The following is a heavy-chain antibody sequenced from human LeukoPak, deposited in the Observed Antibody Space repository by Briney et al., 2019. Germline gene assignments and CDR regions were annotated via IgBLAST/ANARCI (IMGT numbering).Heavy chain of an antibody. V-gene: IGHV3-23*01. J-gene: IGHJ1*01. Sequence: GGSLRLSCTTSGFTFKNYAMTWVRQAPGKGLEWVSAIYPHGDPYYADSVKGRFTISRDNSKNTLYLQMNSLRAEDTAVYYCAKAARDPGNAEYFQHWGQGTLVTVSS. CDR3: AKAARDPGNAEYFQH. D-gene: IGHD3-10*01. CDR2: IYPHGDP. CDR1: GFTFKNYA.